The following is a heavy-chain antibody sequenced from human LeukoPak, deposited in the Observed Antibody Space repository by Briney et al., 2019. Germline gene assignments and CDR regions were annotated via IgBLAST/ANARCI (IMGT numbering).Heavy chain of an antibody. CDR2: INGSGGST. V-gene: IGHV3-23*01. D-gene: IGHD3-16*02. CDR1: GFTFSSYA. Sequence: GGSLRLSCAASGFTFSSYAMSWVRQAPGKGLEWVSAINGSGGSTYYADSVKGRFTISRDNSKNTLYLQMNSLRAEDTAVYYCAKGDYDYVWGSYRPNDAFDIWGQGTMVTVSS. J-gene: IGHJ3*02. CDR3: AKGDYDYVWGSYRPNDAFDI.